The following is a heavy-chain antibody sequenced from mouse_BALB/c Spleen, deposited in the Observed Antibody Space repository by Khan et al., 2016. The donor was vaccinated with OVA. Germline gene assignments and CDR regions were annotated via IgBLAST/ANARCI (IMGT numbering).Heavy chain of an antibody. D-gene: IGHD2-14*01. Sequence: QVQLKESGAELARPGASVKMSCKASGYTFTSHTMHWVQQRPGQGLEWIGYINPRSDYTQYNQKFNDKATLTAEISSSTAYMQLSSLTSEDSAFYGCARRTTEDALDYWGQGTSGTVSS. CDR3: ARRTTEDALDY. CDR2: INPRSDYT. V-gene: IGHV1-4*01. J-gene: IGHJ4*01. CDR1: GYTFTSHT.